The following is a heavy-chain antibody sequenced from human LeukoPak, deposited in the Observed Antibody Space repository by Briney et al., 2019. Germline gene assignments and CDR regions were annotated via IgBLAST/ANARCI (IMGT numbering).Heavy chain of an antibody. Sequence: PGGSLRLSCAASGFTVSSNYMSWVRPAPGKGLEWVAVISYDGSNKYYADSVKGRFTTSRDNSKNTLYLQMNSLRAKDTAVYYCARDRDYYVSVSPWYFELWGRGTLVTVSS. CDR1: GFTVSSNY. CDR3: ARDRDYYVSVSPWYFEL. D-gene: IGHD3-10*01. V-gene: IGHV3-30*03. J-gene: IGHJ2*01. CDR2: ISYDGSNK.